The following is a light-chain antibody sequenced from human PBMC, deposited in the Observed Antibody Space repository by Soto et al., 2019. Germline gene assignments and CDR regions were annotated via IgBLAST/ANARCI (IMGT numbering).Light chain of an antibody. J-gene: IGLJ3*02. CDR1: NTDVGAYNY. CDR3: SSYTRSNTVV. Sequence: QSALTQPASVSGSPGQSITISCTGTNTDVGAYNYVSWFQQHPGKAPKTMIYDVSSRPSGVSNRFSGSKSGNTASLTISGLQAEDEDDYYCSSYTRSNTVVFGGGTKLTVL. V-gene: IGLV2-14*03. CDR2: DVS.